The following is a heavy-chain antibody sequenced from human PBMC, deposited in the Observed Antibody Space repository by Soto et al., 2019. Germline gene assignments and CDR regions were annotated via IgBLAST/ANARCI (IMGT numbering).Heavy chain of an antibody. V-gene: IGHV1-69*13. CDR1: GGTFSSYA. CDR2: IIPIFGTA. Sequence: ASVKVSCKASGGTFSSYAISWVRQAPGQGLEWMGGIIPIFGTANYAQKFQGRVTITADESTSTAYMELSSLRSEDTAVYYCARGHVLVPAAIGRSNNWFDPWGQGTLVTVSS. J-gene: IGHJ5*02. D-gene: IGHD2-2*02. CDR3: ARGHVLVPAAIGRSNNWFDP.